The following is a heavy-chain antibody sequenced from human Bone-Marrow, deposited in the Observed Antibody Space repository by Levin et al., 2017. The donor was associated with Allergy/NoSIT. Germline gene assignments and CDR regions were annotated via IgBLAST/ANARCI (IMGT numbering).Heavy chain of an antibody. Sequence: PGGSLRLSCDVSGDSFTGPNWWSWVRQFPGKGLEWIGEIHHTGSTNYNPSLKSRLRISIDRSKKQFSLRLTSVTAPDTAIYYCARLITVVRGVHMVFDSWGQGTLVAVSS. CDR3: ARLITVVRGVHMVFDS. CDR1: GDSFTGPNW. D-gene: IGHD3-10*01. J-gene: IGHJ4*02. CDR2: IHHTGST. V-gene: IGHV4-4*02.